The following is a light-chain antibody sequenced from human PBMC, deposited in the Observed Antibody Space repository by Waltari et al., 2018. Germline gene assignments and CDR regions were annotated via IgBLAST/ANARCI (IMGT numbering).Light chain of an antibody. J-gene: IGLJ3*02. CDR1: TANIGNNP. Sequence: QFVLVQPPAASATPGQRVIISCSGNTANIGNNPVNLYQHLPGTAPKVLIYSNNQRPSGVPDRFSGSKAGTSASLAISGLQSEDEADYYCSTWDDTLNGRVFGGGTKLTVL. CDR2: SNN. CDR3: STWDDTLNGRV. V-gene: IGLV1-44*01.